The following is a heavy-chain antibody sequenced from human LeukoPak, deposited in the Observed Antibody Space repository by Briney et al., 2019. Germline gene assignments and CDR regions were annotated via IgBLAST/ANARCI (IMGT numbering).Heavy chain of an antibody. D-gene: IGHD2-15*01. CDR1: GGSISSGDYY. J-gene: IGHJ4*02. Sequence: SETLSLTCTVSGGSISSGDYYWSWIRQHPGKGLEWIGYIYYSGSTYYNPSLKSRVTISVDTSKNQFSLKLISVTAADTAVYYCARVRGGRVALFDYWGQGTLVTVSS. CDR2: IYYSGST. CDR3: ARVRGGRVALFDY. V-gene: IGHV4-31*03.